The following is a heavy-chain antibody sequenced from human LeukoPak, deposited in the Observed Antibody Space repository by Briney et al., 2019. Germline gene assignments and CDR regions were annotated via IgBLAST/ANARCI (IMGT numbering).Heavy chain of an antibody. V-gene: IGHV3-23*01. D-gene: IGHD7-27*01. CDR3: AKDGGLWVSAHWGDS. J-gene: IGHJ4*02. CDR1: GFTFSSYT. Sequence: PGGSLRLSCAASGFTFSSYTMSWVRQAPGKGLEWVSTITTSDGNTYYADSVKGRFTVSRDNSKNTLFPHMNSLRAEDTAVYYCAKDGGLWVSAHWGDSWGRGTLVTVSS. CDR2: ITTSDGNT.